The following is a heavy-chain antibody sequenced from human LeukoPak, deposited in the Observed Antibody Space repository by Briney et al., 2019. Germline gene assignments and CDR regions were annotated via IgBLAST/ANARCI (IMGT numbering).Heavy chain of an antibody. CDR1: GFTFSSYW. D-gene: IGHD6-19*01. J-gene: IGHJ4*02. CDR3: AKPDSSGWYDGLGY. CDR2: IKQDGSEK. Sequence: GGSLRLSCAASGFTFSSYWMSWFRQAPGKGLEWVANIKQDGSEKYYVDSVKGRFTISRDNAKNSLYLQMNSLRAEDTAVYYCAKPDSSGWYDGLGYWGQGTLVTVSS. V-gene: IGHV3-7*03.